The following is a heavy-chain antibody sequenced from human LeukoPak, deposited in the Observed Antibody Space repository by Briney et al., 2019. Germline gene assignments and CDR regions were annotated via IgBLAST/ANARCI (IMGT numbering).Heavy chain of an antibody. D-gene: IGHD6-13*01. CDR3: ARGGGIAGPNWFDP. J-gene: IGHJ5*02. CDR1: GYTFTGYY. V-gene: IGHV1-2*02. Sequence: GASVKVSCKASGYTFTGYYMHWVRQAPGQGLEWMGWINPNSGGTSYAQKFQGRVTMTGDTSISTAYMELSRLRSDDTAVYYCARGGGIAGPNWFDPWGQGTLVTVSS. CDR2: INPNSGGT.